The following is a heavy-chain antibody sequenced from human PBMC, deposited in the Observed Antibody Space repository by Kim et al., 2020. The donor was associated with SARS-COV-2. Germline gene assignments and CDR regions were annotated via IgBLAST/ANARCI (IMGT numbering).Heavy chain of an antibody. Sequence: GESLKISCKGSGYSFTSYWIGWVRQMPGKGLEWMGIIYPGDSDTRYSPSFQGQVTISADKSISTAYLQWSSLKASDTAMYYCARQETVEIGVGVFDYWGQGTLVTVSS. D-gene: IGHD3-10*01. CDR3: ARQETVEIGVGVFDY. V-gene: IGHV5-51*01. J-gene: IGHJ4*02. CDR1: GYSFTSYW. CDR2: IYPGDSDT.